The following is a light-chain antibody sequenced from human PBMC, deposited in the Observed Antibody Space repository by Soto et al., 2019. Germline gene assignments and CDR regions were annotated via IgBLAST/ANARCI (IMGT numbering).Light chain of an antibody. CDR2: GAS. V-gene: IGKV3-20*01. J-gene: IGKJ4*01. CDR1: QSVNSNY. CDR3: QQYGY. Sequence: EIVVTQSPGTLSLSPGERATLSCRASQSVNSNYLAWYQQTPGQAPRLLIYGASSRATGIPDRFRGSGSGTDFTLTISRLEPEDSAMYYCQQYGYFGGGTKVEIK.